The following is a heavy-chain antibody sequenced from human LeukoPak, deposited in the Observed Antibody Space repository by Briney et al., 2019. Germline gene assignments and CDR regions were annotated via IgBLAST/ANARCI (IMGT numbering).Heavy chain of an antibody. CDR3: ARLMTTNTGRRAFDI. CDR2: IYYSGST. J-gene: IGHJ3*02. CDR1: GGSISSSSYY. Sequence: SETLSLTCTVSGGSISSSSYYWGWIRQPPGEGLEWIASIYYSGSTYYNSSLKSRVTISIDTSKNQFSLRLSSVTAADTAVYYCARLMTTNTGRRAFDIWGQGTMVTVSS. V-gene: IGHV4-39*01. D-gene: IGHD4-11*01.